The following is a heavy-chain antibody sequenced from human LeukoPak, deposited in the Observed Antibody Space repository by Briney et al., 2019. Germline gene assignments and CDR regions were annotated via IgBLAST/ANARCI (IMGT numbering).Heavy chain of an antibody. CDR3: AKDRRGYSGYSIDY. V-gene: IGHV3-30*18. J-gene: IGHJ4*02. CDR1: GFTFSSYA. CDR2: MSYDGSNQ. Sequence: GRSLRLSCAVSGFTFSSYAMHWVRQAPGKGLEWVAVMSYDGSNQYYADSVKGRFTISRDNSKNTLFLQMNSLRAEDMAVYYCAKDRRGYSGYSIDYWGQGTLVTVSS. D-gene: IGHD5-12*01.